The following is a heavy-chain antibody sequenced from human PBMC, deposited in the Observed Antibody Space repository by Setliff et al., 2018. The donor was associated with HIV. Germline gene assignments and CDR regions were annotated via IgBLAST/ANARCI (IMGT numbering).Heavy chain of an antibody. Sequence: ASVKVSCKASGYTFSQYPIHWVRQAPGQRPEWMGWINTGNGNTKYSQKFQDRVTITRDTSAKTVYMELNSLRSEDTAVYYCARDRCNSVACYLYNWFDPWGQGTLVTVSS. V-gene: IGHV1-3*04. D-gene: IGHD1-26*01. CDR2: INTGNGNT. CDR3: ARDRCNSVACYLYNWFDP. J-gene: IGHJ5*02. CDR1: GYTFSQYP.